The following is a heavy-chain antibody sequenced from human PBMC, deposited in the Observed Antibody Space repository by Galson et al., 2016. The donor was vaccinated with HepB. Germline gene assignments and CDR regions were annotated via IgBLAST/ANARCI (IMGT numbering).Heavy chain of an antibody. Sequence: SLRLSCAASGFTFSSHAMAWVRQAPGKGLEWVTGISPSGDTKSYADSVKGRFTISRDNAKNTLHLQMNSLRAEDTALYYCAKDYIGTLPEALDIWGQGTMVTVSS. CDR3: AKDYIGTLPEALDI. CDR2: ISPSGDTK. V-gene: IGHV3-23*01. J-gene: IGHJ3*02. CDR1: GFTFSSHA. D-gene: IGHD2-15*01.